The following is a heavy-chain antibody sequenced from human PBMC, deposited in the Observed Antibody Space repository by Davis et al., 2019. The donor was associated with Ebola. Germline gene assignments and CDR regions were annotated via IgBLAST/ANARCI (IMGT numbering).Heavy chain of an antibody. V-gene: IGHV3-11*01. CDR3: AKDQVHYDFWSGYDAFDI. J-gene: IGHJ3*02. CDR1: GFTFSDFY. D-gene: IGHD3-3*01. CDR2: ISSSGSTI. Sequence: PGGSLRLSCAASGFTFSDFYMNWIRQAPGKGLKWVSYISSSGSTIYYADSVKGRFTISRDNAKNSLYLQMNSLRAEDTAVYYCAKDQVHYDFWSGYDAFDIWGQGTMVTVSS.